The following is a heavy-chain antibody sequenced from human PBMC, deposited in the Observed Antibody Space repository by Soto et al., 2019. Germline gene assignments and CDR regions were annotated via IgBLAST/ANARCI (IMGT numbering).Heavy chain of an antibody. V-gene: IGHV4-31*03. CDR3: ATNGGYYDGSGPKYFQD. CDR1: GGSISRGGYY. CDR2: IYYSGTT. J-gene: IGHJ1*01. Sequence: QVHLQESGPGLVKPSQTLSLTCTVSGGSISRGGYYWIWIRQYPGKGLECIGYIYYSGTTYYNPSLKSRVTISVDTSKNQFALKMSSVTAADTAGYYCATNGGYYDGSGPKYFQDWGQGTLITVSS. D-gene: IGHD3-22*01.